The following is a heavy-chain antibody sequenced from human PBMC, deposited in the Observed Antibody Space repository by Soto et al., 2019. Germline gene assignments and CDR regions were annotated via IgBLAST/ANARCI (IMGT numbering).Heavy chain of an antibody. Sequence: QVQLVQSGAEVKKPGSSVKVSCKASGGTFSSYAISWVRQAPGQGLEWMGGIIPIFGTANYAQKFQGRVTITADGSTRTAYMGPGRPRTEDQGVYYLGGEPPSLGWYGFHQLYYWGQGTLVNVS. D-gene: IGHD6-13*01. V-gene: IGHV1-69*01. CDR2: IIPIFGTA. CDR1: GGTFSSYA. J-gene: IGHJ4*02. CDR3: GGEPPSLGWYGFHQLYY.